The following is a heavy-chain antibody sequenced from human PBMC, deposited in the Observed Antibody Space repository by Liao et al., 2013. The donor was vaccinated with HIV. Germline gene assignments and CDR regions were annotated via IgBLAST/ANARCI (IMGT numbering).Heavy chain of an antibody. CDR1: GGSTSDYY. J-gene: IGHJ5*02. CDR2: IYTSGST. V-gene: IGHV4-4*07. CDR3: ARSWDWIQKKWFDP. Sequence: QLQLQESGPGLVKPSETLSLTCTVSGGSTSDYYWNWIRQPSGKGLEWIGRIYTSGSTNYNPSLRSRVTISVDTSKNQFSLRLRSVTAADTAVYYCARSWDWIQKKWFDPWGPGTLVTVSS. D-gene: IGHD5-18*01.